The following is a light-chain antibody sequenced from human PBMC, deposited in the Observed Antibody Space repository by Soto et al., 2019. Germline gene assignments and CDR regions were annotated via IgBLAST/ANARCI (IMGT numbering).Light chain of an antibody. V-gene: IGKV4-1*01. CDR2: WAS. Sequence: DIVMTQSPDSLAVSLGERATINCKSSQRGLYSSNNKHYLAWYQQKPAQPPKLLLYWASTRESVVPDRFSGSGAGTDFTLTISSRQDEDVEVYYWQQYYRPWTFGQGTKVEIK. CDR3: QQYYRPWT. CDR1: QRGLYSSNNKHY. J-gene: IGKJ1*01.